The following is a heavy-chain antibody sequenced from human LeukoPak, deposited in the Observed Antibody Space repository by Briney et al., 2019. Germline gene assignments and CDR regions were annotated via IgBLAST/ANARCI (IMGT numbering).Heavy chain of an antibody. D-gene: IGHD5-12*01. Sequence: SETLSLTCTVSGGSISSSSYYWGWIRQPPGKGLEWIGSIYHSGSTYYNPSLKSRVTISVDTSKNQFSLKLSSVTAADTAVYYCARVPNSGYDIGGGYWGQGTLVTVSS. V-gene: IGHV4-39*07. CDR2: IYHSGST. CDR1: GGSISSSSYY. CDR3: ARVPNSGYDIGGGY. J-gene: IGHJ4*02.